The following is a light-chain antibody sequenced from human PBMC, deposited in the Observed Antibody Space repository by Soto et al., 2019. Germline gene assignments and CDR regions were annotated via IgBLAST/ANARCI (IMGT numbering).Light chain of an antibody. CDR1: QSVDSD. J-gene: IGKJ2*01. CDR3: QQYNTWVRGT. Sequence: EVVVTQSPATLSVSPGERVTLSCRASQSVDSDVAWFQHKPGHAPRLLIYYASTRAAGIPGRFSGSGYETDFSFTISSLEPEDSATYFCQQYNTWVRGTFGQGTKLEIK. V-gene: IGKV3-15*01. CDR2: YAS.